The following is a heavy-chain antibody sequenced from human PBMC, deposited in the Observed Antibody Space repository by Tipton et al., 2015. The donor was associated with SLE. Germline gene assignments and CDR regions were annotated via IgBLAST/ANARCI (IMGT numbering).Heavy chain of an antibody. Sequence: TLSLTCIVSGGSIRSNTYYWGWIRQPPGKGLEWIGSIYYSGRAYYNPSLKSRITISVDTSKNQFSLEVRSVTAADTAVYYCVRLRSKVLIDYWGQGTLVTVSS. CDR2: IYYSGRA. J-gene: IGHJ4*02. CDR1: GGSIRSNTYY. CDR3: VRLRSKVLIDY. D-gene: IGHD2-8*01. V-gene: IGHV4-39*07.